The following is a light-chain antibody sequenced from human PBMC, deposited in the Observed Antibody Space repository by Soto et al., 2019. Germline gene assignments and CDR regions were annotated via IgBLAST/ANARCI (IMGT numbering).Light chain of an antibody. J-gene: IGLJ2*01. CDR2: DVS. CDR3: SSYTSSSTLV. V-gene: IGLV2-14*03. Sequence: QSALTQPASVSRSPGQSITISCTGTSSDVGGYNYVSWYQHHPGIAPKLMIYDVSNRPSGVSNRFSGSKSGNTASLTNSGLQAEDEAEYYCSSYTSSSTLVFGGGTKLTVL. CDR1: SSDVGGYNY.